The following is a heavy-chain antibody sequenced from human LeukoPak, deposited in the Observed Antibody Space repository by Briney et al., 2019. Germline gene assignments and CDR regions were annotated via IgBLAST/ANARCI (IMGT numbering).Heavy chain of an antibody. V-gene: IGHV3-23*01. CDR1: GFTFSSYA. J-gene: IGHJ6*02. D-gene: IGHD2-2*01. CDR3: ANANSTNTPTYYYYGMDV. CDR2: ISGSGGGT. Sequence: GGSLRLSCAASGFTFSSYAMSWVRQAPGKGLEWVSAISGSGGGTYYADSVKGRFTISRDNSKNTLYLQMNSLRAEDTAVYYCANANSTNTPTYYYYGMDVWGQGTTVTVSS.